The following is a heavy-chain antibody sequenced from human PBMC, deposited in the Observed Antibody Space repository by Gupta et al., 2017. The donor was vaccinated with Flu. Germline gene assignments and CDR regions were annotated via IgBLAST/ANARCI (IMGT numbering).Heavy chain of an antibody. Sequence: DMHWVRQVTGKGLEWVSGVGTAGDKYYPESGKGRCTISRENAKNSLYRQLNDLRAGDTAIYYCARGGGRLLEYFQHYWMDVWGTGTTVDVSS. CDR1: D. D-gene: IGHD3-3*01. CDR2: VGTAGDK. V-gene: IGHV3-13*04. CDR3: ARGGGRLLEYFQHYWMDV. J-gene: IGHJ6*04.